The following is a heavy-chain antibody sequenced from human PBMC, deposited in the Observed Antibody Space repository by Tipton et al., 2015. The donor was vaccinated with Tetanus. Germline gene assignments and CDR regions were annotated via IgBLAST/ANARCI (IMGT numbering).Heavy chain of an antibody. CDR1: GESFSGHY. CDR2: ISASGST. D-gene: IGHD6-13*01. Sequence: LRLSCAVSGESFSGHYWSWIRQAPGKGLEWVGEISASGSTNYNSSLESRITMSVDTTKKRISLRLASLMAADTAVYFCARSIAAAAVWPYDFWGQGTLVTVTS. V-gene: IGHV4-34*01. CDR3: ARSIAAAAVWPYDF. J-gene: IGHJ4*02.